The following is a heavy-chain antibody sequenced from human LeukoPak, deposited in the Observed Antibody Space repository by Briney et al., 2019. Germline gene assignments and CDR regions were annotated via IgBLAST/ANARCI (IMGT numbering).Heavy chain of an antibody. J-gene: IGHJ4*02. V-gene: IGHV3-23*01. CDR2: IFGSGGSP. D-gene: IGHD5-18*01. CDR3: GKTTVGYSSGQKPAWPVDY. Sequence: GGSLRLSCEASGFTLGSHAMYWVRQAPGKGLEWVAGIFGSGGSPHYADPVKGRFTISRDNSRNTVYLQINSLRAEDTAVYYCGKTTVGYSSGQKPAWPVDYWGQGTLVTVSS. CDR1: GFTLGSHA.